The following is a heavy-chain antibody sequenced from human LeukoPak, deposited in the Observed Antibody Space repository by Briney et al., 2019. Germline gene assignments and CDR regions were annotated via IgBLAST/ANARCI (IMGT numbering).Heavy chain of an antibody. Sequence: PGGSLRLSCAASGFTFSSYWMHWVRQAPGKGLVWVSRINSDGSSTTYADSVKGRFTISRDNAKNALYLHMNGLRADDTAVYYCVYGGNSTCFDIWGQGTMVTVSS. J-gene: IGHJ3*02. CDR3: VYGGNSTCFDI. CDR2: INSDGSST. V-gene: IGHV3-74*01. CDR1: GFTFSSYW. D-gene: IGHD4-23*01.